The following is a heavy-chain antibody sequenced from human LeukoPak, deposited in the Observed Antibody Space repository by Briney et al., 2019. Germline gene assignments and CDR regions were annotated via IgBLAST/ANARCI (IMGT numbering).Heavy chain of an antibody. Sequence: PSETLSLTCTVSGGSISSSSYYRGWIRQPPGKGLEWIGSIYYSGSAYYNPSLKSRVTISVDTSKNQFSLKLSSVTAADTAVYYCARLVLEYSSSSDYWGQGTLVTVSS. J-gene: IGHJ4*02. V-gene: IGHV4-39*01. D-gene: IGHD6-6*01. CDR3: ARLVLEYSSSSDY. CDR2: IYYSGSA. CDR1: GGSISSSSYY.